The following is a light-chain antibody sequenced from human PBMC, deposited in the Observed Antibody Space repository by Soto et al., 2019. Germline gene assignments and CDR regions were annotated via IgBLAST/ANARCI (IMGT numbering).Light chain of an antibody. CDR1: QSVSSY. V-gene: IGKV3-11*01. CDR3: QQYNNWPQT. J-gene: IGKJ1*01. CDR2: DAS. Sequence: EIVLTQSPATLSLSPGERATLSCRASQSVSSYLAWYQQKPGQAPRLLIYDASNRATGIPARFSGSGSGTDFTLTISSLEPEDFAVYYCQQYNNWPQTFGQGTKVDSK.